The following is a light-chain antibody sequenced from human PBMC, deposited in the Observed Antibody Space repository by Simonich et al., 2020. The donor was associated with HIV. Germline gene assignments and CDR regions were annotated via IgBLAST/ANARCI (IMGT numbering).Light chain of an antibody. V-gene: IGKV3D-20*01. CDR1: QSVSSSY. CDR2: EAS. CDR3: QQYGSLPPYT. J-gene: IGKJ2*01. Sequence: EIVLTQSPGTLSLSPGERATLSFRASQSVSSSYLAWYQQKPGLAPRLLIYEASSRATGIPDRFSGSGSVTDFTLTISRLEPEDFAVYYCQQYGSLPPYTFGQGTKLEIK.